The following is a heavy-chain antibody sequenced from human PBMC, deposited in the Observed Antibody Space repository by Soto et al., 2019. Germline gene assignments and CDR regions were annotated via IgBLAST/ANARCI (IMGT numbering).Heavy chain of an antibody. J-gene: IGHJ4*02. CDR3: ARWYGSEVFDY. V-gene: IGHV4-39*01. CDR1: GGSISSSSYY. CDR2: FYYSGST. D-gene: IGHD3-10*01. Sequence: QLQLQESGPGLVKPSETLSLTCTFSGGSISSSSYYWGWIRQPPGKGLEWIGSFYYSGSTSYNPSLKSRVTISVDTSKNQFSLKLSSVTAADTAVYYCARWYGSEVFDYWGQGTLVTVSS.